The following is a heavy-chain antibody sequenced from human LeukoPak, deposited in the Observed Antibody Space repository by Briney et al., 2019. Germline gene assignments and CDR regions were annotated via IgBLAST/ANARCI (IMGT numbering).Heavy chain of an antibody. D-gene: IGHD2-21*01. V-gene: IGHV3-21*01. CDR3: AKDQVISGSEASDI. CDR2: ISSSSSYI. Sequence: GGSLRLSCAASGFTFSSYSMNWVRQAPGKGLGWVSSISSSSSYIYYADSVKGRFTISRDNAKNSLYLQMNSLRAEDTAVYYCAKDQVISGSEASDIWGQGTMVTVSS. J-gene: IGHJ3*02. CDR1: GFTFSSYS.